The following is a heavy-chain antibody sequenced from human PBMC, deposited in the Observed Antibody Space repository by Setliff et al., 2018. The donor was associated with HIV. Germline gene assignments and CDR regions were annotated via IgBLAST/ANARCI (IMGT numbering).Heavy chain of an antibody. CDR1: GFTVSSNY. V-gene: IGHV3-66*02. CDR3: ARGGFNHAFDI. J-gene: IGHJ3*02. Sequence: GGSLRLSCAASGFTVSSNYMSWVRQAPGKGLEWVSVIYSGGSIYYADSVKGRFTISRDNSKNTLYLQMNSLRAEDTAVYYCARGGFNHAFDIWGQGTMVTVSS. CDR2: IYSGGSI. D-gene: IGHD2-15*01.